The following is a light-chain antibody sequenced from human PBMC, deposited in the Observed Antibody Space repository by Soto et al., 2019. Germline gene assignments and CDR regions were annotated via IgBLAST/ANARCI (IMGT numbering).Light chain of an antibody. CDR3: QQYNSYSLYT. CDR1: QSISSW. Sequence: DIQMTQSPSTLSASVGDRVTITCRASQSISSWLAWYQQKPGKATQLLIYDASSLESGVPSRFSGSGSGTEFTLTNSSLQPDDFATYYCQQYNSYSLYTFGQGTKLEIK. V-gene: IGKV1-5*01. CDR2: DAS. J-gene: IGKJ2*01.